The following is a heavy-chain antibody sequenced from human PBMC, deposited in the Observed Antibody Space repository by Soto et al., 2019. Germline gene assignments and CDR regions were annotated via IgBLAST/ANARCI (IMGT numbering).Heavy chain of an antibody. CDR2: IWYDGSNK. CDR3: ARISGSHDY. V-gene: IGHV3-33*01. CDR1: GFTFSSYG. D-gene: IGHD1-26*01. Sequence: QVQLVESGGGVVQPGRSLRLSCAASGFTFSSYGMHWVRQAPGKGLEWVAVIWYDGSNKYYADSVKGRFTISRDNSKNTLYLQMNSLRAEDTAVYFCARISGSHDYWGQGTLVTVSS. J-gene: IGHJ4*02.